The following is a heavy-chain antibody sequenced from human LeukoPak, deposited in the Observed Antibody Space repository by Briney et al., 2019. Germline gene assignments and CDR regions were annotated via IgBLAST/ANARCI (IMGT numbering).Heavy chain of an antibody. CDR3: ARDGATYYYDSSGYYYFDY. Sequence: PGGSLRLSCAASGFTFSSYWMSWVRQAPGKELEWVANIKQDGSEKYYVDSVKGRFTISRDNAKNSLYLQMNSLRAEDTAVYYCARDGATYYYDSSGYYYFDYWGQGTLVTVSS. CDR1: GFTFSSYW. CDR2: IKQDGSEK. J-gene: IGHJ4*02. D-gene: IGHD3-22*01. V-gene: IGHV3-7*01.